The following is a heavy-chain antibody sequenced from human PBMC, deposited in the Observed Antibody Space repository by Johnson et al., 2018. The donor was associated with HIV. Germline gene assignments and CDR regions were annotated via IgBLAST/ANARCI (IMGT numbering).Heavy chain of an antibody. V-gene: IGHV3-30*02. Sequence: VQLVESVGGVVQPGGSLRLSCAASGFTFSSYGMHWVRQAPGKGLEWVAFIRYDGSTKYYADSVKGRFTISRDNSKNTLYLQMNSLRAEDTAVYYCAKVKLELRYGAFDIWGQGTMVTVSS. CDR3: AKVKLELRYGAFDI. CDR1: GFTFSSYG. D-gene: IGHD1-7*01. J-gene: IGHJ3*02. CDR2: IRYDGSTK.